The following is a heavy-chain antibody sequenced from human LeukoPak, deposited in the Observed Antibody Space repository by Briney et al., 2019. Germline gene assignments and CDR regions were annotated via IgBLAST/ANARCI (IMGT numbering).Heavy chain of an antibody. J-gene: IGHJ5*02. CDR2: ISGSGGST. V-gene: IGHV3-23*01. CDR1: GFTFSSYA. D-gene: IGHD3-22*01. CDR3: AKDPLSSGYSSNWFDP. Sequence: GGSLRLSCAASGFTFSSYAMSWVRQAPGKGLEWVSAISGSGGSTYYADSAKGRFTISRDNSKNTLYLQMNSLRAEDTAVYYCAKDPLSSGYSSNWFDPWGQGTLVTVSS.